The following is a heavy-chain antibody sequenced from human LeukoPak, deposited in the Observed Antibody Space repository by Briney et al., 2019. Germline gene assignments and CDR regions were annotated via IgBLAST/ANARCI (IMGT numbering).Heavy chain of an antibody. Sequence: SETLSLTCAVYGGSLSGYYWSWIRQPPGKGLEWIGEINHSGSTNYNPPLKSRVTISVDTSKNQFSLKLSSVTAADTAVYYCARAGYYYGSGSYLKYFQHWGQGTLVTVSS. D-gene: IGHD3-10*01. CDR2: INHSGST. J-gene: IGHJ1*01. CDR3: ARAGYYYGSGSYLKYFQH. CDR1: GGSLSGYY. V-gene: IGHV4-34*01.